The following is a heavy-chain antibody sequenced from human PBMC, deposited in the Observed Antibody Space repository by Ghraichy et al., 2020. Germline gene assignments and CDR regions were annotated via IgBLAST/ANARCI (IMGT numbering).Heavy chain of an antibody. Sequence: SETLSLTCAVYGGSFSGYYWSWIRQPPGKGLEWIGEINHSGSTNYNPSLKSRVTISVDTSKNQFSLKLSSVTAADTAVYYCARGLTDYGDYDWYFDLWGRGTLVTVSS. CDR1: GGSFSGYY. V-gene: IGHV4-34*01. D-gene: IGHD4-17*01. CDR3: ARGLTDYGDYDWYFDL. J-gene: IGHJ2*01. CDR2: INHSGST.